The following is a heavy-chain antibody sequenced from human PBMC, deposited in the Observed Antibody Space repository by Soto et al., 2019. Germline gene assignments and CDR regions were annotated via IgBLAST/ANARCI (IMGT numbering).Heavy chain of an antibody. Sequence: EVQLLESGGGLVQPGGSLRLSCAGSGFTFSSYGMSWVRQAPGKGLEWVSGMSGSNGDTYYADSVKGRFTISRDNLKNALFLQMSSLRVEDTAVYYCAKVRIRRAAADRGYYGMDVWGQGNTVTVPS. V-gene: IGHV3-23*01. J-gene: IGHJ6*02. CDR1: GFTFSSYG. CDR3: AKVRIRRAAADRGYYGMDV. D-gene: IGHD6-25*01. CDR2: MSGSNGDT.